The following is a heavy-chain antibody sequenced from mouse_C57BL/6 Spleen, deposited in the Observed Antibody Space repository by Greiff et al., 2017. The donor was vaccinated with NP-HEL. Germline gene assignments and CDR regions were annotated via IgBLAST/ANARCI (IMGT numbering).Heavy chain of an antibody. V-gene: IGHV1-69*01. Sequence: QVQLQQPGAELVMPGASVKLSCKASGYTFTSYWMHWVKQRPGQGLEWIGEIDPSDSYTNYNQKFKGKSTLTVDKSSSTAYMQLSSLTSEDSAVYYCARGNYDYPFDYWGQGTTLTFSS. CDR2: IDPSDSYT. CDR1: GYTFTSYW. CDR3: ARGNYDYPFDY. J-gene: IGHJ2*01. D-gene: IGHD2-4*01.